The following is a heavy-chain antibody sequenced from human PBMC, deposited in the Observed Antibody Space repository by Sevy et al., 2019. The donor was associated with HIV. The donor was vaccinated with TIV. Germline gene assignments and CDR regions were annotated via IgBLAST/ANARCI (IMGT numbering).Heavy chain of an antibody. V-gene: IGHV3-7*01. CDR3: ARELERLHYYYYYGMDV. CDR2: IKQDGSEK. D-gene: IGHD1-1*01. J-gene: IGHJ6*02. Sequence: GGSLRLSCAASGFTFSSYWMSWVRQAPGKGLEWVANIKQDGSEKYYVDSVKGRFTISRDNAKNSLYLQMNSLRAEDTAVYYCARELERLHYYYYYGMDVWGQGTTVTVSS. CDR1: GFTFSSYW.